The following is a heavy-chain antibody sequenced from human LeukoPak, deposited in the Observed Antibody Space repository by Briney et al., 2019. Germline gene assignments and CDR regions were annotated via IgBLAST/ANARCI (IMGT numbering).Heavy chain of an antibody. V-gene: IGHV1-2*02. CDR2: INPNSGGT. J-gene: IGHJ4*02. CDR3: AREGNYGDYEGFDY. Sequence: ASVKDSCKATGYTFTGYYMHWVRQAAGRGLEWMGWINPNSGGTNYAQKFQGRVTMTRDTSISTAYMELSRLRSDDTAVYYCAREGNYGDYEGFDYWGQGTLVTVSS. D-gene: IGHD4-17*01. CDR1: GYTFTGYY.